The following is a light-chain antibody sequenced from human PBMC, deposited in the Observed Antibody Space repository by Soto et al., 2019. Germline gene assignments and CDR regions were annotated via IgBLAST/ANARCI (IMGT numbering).Light chain of an antibody. CDR1: RSNLGFNT. J-gene: IGLJ2*01. Sequence: QSVLTQPPSASGTPGQSVNISCSGTRSNLGFNTVTWFRQFPGAAPNLLIHSSVQRPSGVPARFSASKSGTSASLAIRGLQSEDEADYYCASWDHSVTGVVFGGGTKLTVL. CDR2: SSV. CDR3: ASWDHSVTGVV. V-gene: IGLV1-44*01.